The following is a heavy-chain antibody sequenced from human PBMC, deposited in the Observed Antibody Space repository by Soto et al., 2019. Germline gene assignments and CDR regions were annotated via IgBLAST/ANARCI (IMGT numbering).Heavy chain of an antibody. CDR1: GDSVSSNAAA. Sequence: SQTLSLTCAISGDSVSSNAAAWSWISQSPSRGLEWLGRTYYRSKWYNDYAVSVKSRIAINPDTSKNQFSLQLNSVTPEDTAVYYCARGSYDSSWSWGQGTQVTVSS. CDR3: ARGSYDSSWS. V-gene: IGHV6-1*01. J-gene: IGHJ5*02. D-gene: IGHD6-13*01. CDR2: TYYRSKWYN.